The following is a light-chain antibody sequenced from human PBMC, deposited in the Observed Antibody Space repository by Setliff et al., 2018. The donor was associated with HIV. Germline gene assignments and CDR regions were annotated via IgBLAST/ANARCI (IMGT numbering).Light chain of an antibody. CDR3: SSYTSSKSHV. J-gene: IGLJ1*01. CDR1: SSDVRAYNQ. CDR2: DVD. Sequence: QSALTEPASVSGSTGRSITISCTGTSSDVRAYNQVSWYQQHPGKAPKLMIYDVDQRPSGVSDLFSGSKSGNTASLTISAHQAEDDADYYCSSYTSSKSHVFGSGTKVTVL. V-gene: IGLV2-14*03.